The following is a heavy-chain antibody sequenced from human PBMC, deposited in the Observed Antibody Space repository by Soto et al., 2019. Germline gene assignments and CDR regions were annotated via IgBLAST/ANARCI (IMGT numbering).Heavy chain of an antibody. J-gene: IGHJ3*01. CDR1: GYIFTDYW. Sequence: PGDSLKITCKASGYIFTDYWMAWVRQMPGKGLEWMGNIYPGDSDTRYSPSFQGQVTISADNSISTSYLQWTSLKASDTAIYYCAGRAFDVWGKGTVVIVS. CDR2: IYPGDSDT. V-gene: IGHV5-51*01. CDR3: AGRAFDV.